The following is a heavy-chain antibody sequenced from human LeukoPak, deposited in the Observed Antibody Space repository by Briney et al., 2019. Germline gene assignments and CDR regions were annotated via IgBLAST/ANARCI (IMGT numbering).Heavy chain of an antibody. CDR3: AREPTYSSSLDY. CDR1: GFTVSSNY. V-gene: IGHV3-53*01. J-gene: IGHJ4*02. Sequence: GGSLRLSCAASGFTVSSNYMSWVRQAPGKGLEYISVTYSSGTTYYADSVRDRFTISRDNSRNTLYLQMNSLRTEDTAVYYCAREPTYSSSLDYWGQGTLVTVSS. CDR2: TYSSGTT. D-gene: IGHD6-6*01.